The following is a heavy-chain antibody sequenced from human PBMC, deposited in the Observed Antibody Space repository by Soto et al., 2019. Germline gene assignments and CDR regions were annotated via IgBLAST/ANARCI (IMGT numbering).Heavy chain of an antibody. D-gene: IGHD4-17*01. V-gene: IGHV6-1*01. CDR2: TYYSSKWYN. Sequence: SQTLSLTCVISGDSVSSNSAAWNWIRQSPSRGLEWLGRTYYSSKWYNDYAESVKSRTTINPETSKNQFSLQLNSVTPEDTAVYYCARERYGDYGRGTFDIWGQGTMVTVS. CDR3: ARERYGDYGRGTFDI. CDR1: GDSVSSNSAA. J-gene: IGHJ3*02.